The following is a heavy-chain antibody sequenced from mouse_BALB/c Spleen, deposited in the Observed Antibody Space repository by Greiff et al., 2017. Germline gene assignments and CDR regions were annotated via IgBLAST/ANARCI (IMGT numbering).Heavy chain of an antibody. Sequence: VQLQQSGAELVKPGASVKLSCKASGYTFTSYYMYWVKQRPGQGLEWIGEINPSNGGTNFNEKFKSKATLTVDKSSSTAYMQLSSLTSEDSAVYYCTRWRNYPFAYWGQGTLVTVSA. CDR3: TRWRNYPFAY. CDR2: INPSNGGT. V-gene: IGHV1S81*02. D-gene: IGHD2-1*01. J-gene: IGHJ3*01. CDR1: GYTFTSYY.